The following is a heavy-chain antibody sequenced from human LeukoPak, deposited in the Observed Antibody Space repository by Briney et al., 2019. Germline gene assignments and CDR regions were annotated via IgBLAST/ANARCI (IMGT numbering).Heavy chain of an antibody. J-gene: IGHJ5*02. CDR1: GFTFGDYA. D-gene: IGHD2-15*01. Sequence: KTGGSLRLSCRTSGFTFGDYALSWFRQAPGNGLEWVGFIRSKSYGGTAEYAASVKDRFTISRDDSTRIAYLQMKSLKTEDTGVYYCGRAPRPVAWNWFDPWGQGTLVTVSS. CDR3: GRAPRPVAWNWFDP. CDR2: IRSKSYGGTA. V-gene: IGHV3-49*05.